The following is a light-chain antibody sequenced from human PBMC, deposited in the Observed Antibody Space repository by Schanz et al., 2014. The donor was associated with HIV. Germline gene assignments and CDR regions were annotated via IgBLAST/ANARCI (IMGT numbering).Light chain of an antibody. CDR3: QQYGSPPWT. CDR2: GAS. Sequence: ETVLTQSPGSLSLSPGDRATLSCRASQSLTTNYLAWYQQKLGQAPRLLIYGASSRATGIPDRFSGSGSGTDFSLTISRLEPEDFAVYYCQQYGSPPWTFGQGTKVEV. CDR1: QSLTTNY. V-gene: IGKV3-20*01. J-gene: IGKJ1*01.